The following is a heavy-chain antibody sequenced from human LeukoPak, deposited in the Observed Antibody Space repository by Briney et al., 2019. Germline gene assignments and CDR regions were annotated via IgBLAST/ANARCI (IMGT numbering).Heavy chain of an antibody. CDR3: ARDWRSPYYFDY. V-gene: IGHV3-21*01. CDR1: GFTFSSYS. Sequence: PGGSLRLSCAASGFTFSSYSMNWVRQAPGKGLEWVSSISSNSSYIYYADSVKGRFTISRDNAKNSLYLQMNSLRAEDTAVYYCARDWRSPYYFDYWGPGTLVTVSS. D-gene: IGHD3-3*01. J-gene: IGHJ4*02. CDR2: ISSNSSYI.